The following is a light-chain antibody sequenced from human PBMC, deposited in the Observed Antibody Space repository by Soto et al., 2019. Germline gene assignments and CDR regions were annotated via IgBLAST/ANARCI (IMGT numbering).Light chain of an antibody. CDR1: SSDIGGYNY. Sequence: QSALTQPASVSGSPGQSITISCTGTSSDIGGYNYVSWYQQHPGRAPKLMISEVSNRPSGVSNRFSGSKSGKTPSLTISGLQAEDGAVNYYIPYTRSSLLVIFGGGPKPTV. CDR3: IPYTRSSLLVI. V-gene: IGLV2-14*01. CDR2: EVS. J-gene: IGLJ2*01.